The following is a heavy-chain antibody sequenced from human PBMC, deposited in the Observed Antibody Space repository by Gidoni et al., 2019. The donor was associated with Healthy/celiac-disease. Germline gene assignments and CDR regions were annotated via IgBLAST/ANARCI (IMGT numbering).Heavy chain of an antibody. J-gene: IGHJ6*04. CDR1: GGTFSSYA. CDR2: IIPIFGTA. Sequence: QVQLVQSGAEVKKPGSSGKVSCKASGGTFSSYAISWGRQAPGQGLEWMGGIIPIFGTANYAQKFQGRVTITAEESTSTAYMELRSLRSEDTAVYYCASGSPGYYYYGMDVWGKGTTVTVSS. V-gene: IGHV1-69*01. CDR3: ASGSPGYYYYGMDV.